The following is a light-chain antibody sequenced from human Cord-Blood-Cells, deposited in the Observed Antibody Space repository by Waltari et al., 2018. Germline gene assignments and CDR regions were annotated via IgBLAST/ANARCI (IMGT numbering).Light chain of an antibody. CDR1: SSNIGAGYD. CDR2: GNS. J-gene: IGLJ2*01. Sequence: QSVLTQPPSVSGAPGQRVTISCTGSSSNIGAGYDVHWYQQLPGTAPKLLIYGNSKRPSGVPDRFSGSKSGTSASLAITGLQAEYEADYYCQSYDSSLSGYVVFGGGTKLTVL. CDR3: QSYDSSLSGYVV. V-gene: IGLV1-40*01.